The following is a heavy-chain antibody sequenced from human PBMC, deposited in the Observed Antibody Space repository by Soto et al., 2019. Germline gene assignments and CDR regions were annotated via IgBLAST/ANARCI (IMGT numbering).Heavy chain of an antibody. CDR3: AKDTDYAMDV. J-gene: IGHJ6*02. V-gene: IGHV3-74*01. CDR1: GFYFSNSW. CDR2: INSDGSGT. Sequence: EVQLVESGGGLVQPGGSLRLSCAASGFYFSNSWIHWVRQGPGKGLVWVSHINSDGSGTTYADSVKGRFTISRDNAKNTVYLQMNSLRAEDTAVYYCAKDTDYAMDVWGQGTTVTVSS. D-gene: IGHD2-15*01.